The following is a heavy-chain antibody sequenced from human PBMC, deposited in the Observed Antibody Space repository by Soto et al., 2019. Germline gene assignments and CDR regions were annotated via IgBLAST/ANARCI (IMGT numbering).Heavy chain of an antibody. J-gene: IGHJ5*02. Sequence: GGSLRLSCAASGFTFSSYGMHWVRQAPGKGLEWVAVISYDGSNKYYADSVKGRFTISRDNSKNTLYLQMNSLRAEDTAVYYCAKDLMVRGVTNWFDPWGQGTLVTVSS. CDR2: ISYDGSNK. D-gene: IGHD3-10*01. CDR1: GFTFSSYG. V-gene: IGHV3-30*18. CDR3: AKDLMVRGVTNWFDP.